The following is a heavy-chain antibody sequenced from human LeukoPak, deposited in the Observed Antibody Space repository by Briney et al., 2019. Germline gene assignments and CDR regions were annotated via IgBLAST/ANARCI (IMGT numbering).Heavy chain of an antibody. CDR1: GGSISSGGYY. Sequence: TQSLTCTVSGGSISSGGYYWSWIRQHPGKGLEWIGYIYYSGSTYYNPSLKSRVTISVDTSKNQFSLKLSSVTAADTAVYYCARFQGGAYYYDSSGGKGFDYWGQGTLVTVSS. V-gene: IGHV4-31*03. CDR2: IYYSGST. D-gene: IGHD3-22*01. CDR3: ARFQGGAYYYDSSGGKGFDY. J-gene: IGHJ4*02.